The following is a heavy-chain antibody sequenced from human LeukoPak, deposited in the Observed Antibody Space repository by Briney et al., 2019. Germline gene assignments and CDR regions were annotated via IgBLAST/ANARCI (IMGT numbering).Heavy chain of an antibody. CDR1: GFTFSSSD. CDR3: AKASSNYFYYFEY. Sequence: SGGSLRLSCAASGFTFSSSDMHWVRQAPGKGLEWVAVISYDATNKYYADSVKGRFTLSRDNSKSTLYLQTNTLRDEDTAVYYCAKASSNYFYYFEYWGQGTLVTVSS. D-gene: IGHD2/OR15-2a*01. J-gene: IGHJ4*02. CDR2: ISYDATNK. V-gene: IGHV3-30*18.